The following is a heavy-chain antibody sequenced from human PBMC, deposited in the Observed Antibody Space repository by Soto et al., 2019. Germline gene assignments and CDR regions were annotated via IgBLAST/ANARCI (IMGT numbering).Heavy chain of an antibody. CDR2: INHSGST. J-gene: IGHJ4*02. Sequence: PSETLSLTCAVYGGSFSGYYWSWIRQPPGKGLEWIGEINHSGSTNYNPSLKSRVTISVDTSKNQFSLKLSSVTAADTAVYYCARRLRYFDWLPFDYWGQGTRVTVSS. D-gene: IGHD3-9*01. CDR1: GGSFSGYY. CDR3: ARRLRYFDWLPFDY. V-gene: IGHV4-34*01.